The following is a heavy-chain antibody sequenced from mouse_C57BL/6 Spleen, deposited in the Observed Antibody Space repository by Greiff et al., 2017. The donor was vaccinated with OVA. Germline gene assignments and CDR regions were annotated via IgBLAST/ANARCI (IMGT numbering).Heavy chain of an antibody. Sequence: VQVVESGAELVKPGASVKISCKASGYAFSSYWMNWVKQRPGHGLEWIGEILPGSGSTNYNEKFKGKATFTADTSSNTAYMQLSSLTTEDSAIYYCARYDPFAYWGQGTLVTVSA. D-gene: IGHD2-3*01. CDR2: ILPGSGST. CDR3: ARYDPFAY. V-gene: IGHV1-9*01. J-gene: IGHJ3*01. CDR1: GYAFSSYW.